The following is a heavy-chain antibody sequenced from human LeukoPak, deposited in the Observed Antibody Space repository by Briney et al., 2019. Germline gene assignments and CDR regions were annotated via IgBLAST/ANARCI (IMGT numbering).Heavy chain of an antibody. CDR2: ISGSGGST. CDR3: AKVADPIQLWAYFDY. Sequence: GSLRLSCAASGFTFGSYAMYWVRQAPGKGLEWVSGISGSGGSTFYADSVKGRFTISRDNSKNTLYLQMNSLRAEDTAVYYCAKVADPIQLWAYFDYWGQGTLVTVSS. D-gene: IGHD5-18*01. J-gene: IGHJ4*02. V-gene: IGHV3-23*01. CDR1: GFTFGSYA.